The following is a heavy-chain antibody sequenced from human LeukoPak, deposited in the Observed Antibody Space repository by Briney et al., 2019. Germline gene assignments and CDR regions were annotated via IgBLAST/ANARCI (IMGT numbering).Heavy chain of an antibody. J-gene: IGHJ4*02. CDR1: GGSFSGYY. V-gene: IGHV4-34*01. Sequence: PSETLSLTCAVYGGSFSGYYWSWIRPPPGKGLEWIGEINHSGSTNYNPSLKSRVTISVDRSKNQFSLKLSSVTAADTAVYYCAREGKGYYDSSGYFTYYFDYWGQGTLVTVSS. D-gene: IGHD3-22*01. CDR2: INHSGST. CDR3: AREGKGYYDSSGYFTYYFDY.